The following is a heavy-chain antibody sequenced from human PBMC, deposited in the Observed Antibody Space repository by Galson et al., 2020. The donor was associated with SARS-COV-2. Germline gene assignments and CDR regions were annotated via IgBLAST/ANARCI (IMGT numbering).Heavy chain of an antibody. CDR2: TSIYSGET. J-gene: IGHJ4*02. CDR3: ARSMTGFAVGALDH. Sequence: ASVKVSCRASYSAFDSYGINWVRQAPGQGLEWMGWTSIYSGETVYAQRFQGRFTMTTDTSTNKVYMDLRDLTSDDTAIYFCARSMTGFAVGALDHWGQGTLVTVSS. D-gene: IGHD1-26*01. CDR1: YSAFDSYG. V-gene: IGHV1-18*01.